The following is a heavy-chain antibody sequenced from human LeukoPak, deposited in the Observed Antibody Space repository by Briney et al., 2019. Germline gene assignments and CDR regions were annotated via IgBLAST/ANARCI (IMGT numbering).Heavy chain of an antibody. V-gene: IGHV1-69*04. CDR3: VRELHSGYFDY. D-gene: IGHD6-19*01. CDR1: GGTFSSYA. Sequence: SVKVSCKASGGTFSSYAISWVRQAPGQGLEWMGRIIPILGIANYAQKFQGRVTITADKSTSTAYMELSSLRSEDTAVYYCVRELHSGYFDYWGQGTLVTVSS. J-gene: IGHJ4*02. CDR2: IIPILGIA.